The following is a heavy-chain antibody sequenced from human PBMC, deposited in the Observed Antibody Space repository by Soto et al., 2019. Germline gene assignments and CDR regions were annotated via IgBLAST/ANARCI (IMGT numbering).Heavy chain of an antibody. CDR3: AKDRDIVVVPAADYYGMDV. CDR2: ISGSGGST. V-gene: IGHV3-23*01. D-gene: IGHD2-2*01. Sequence: PGGSLRLSCAASGFTFSSYAMSWVRQAPGKGLDWFLSISGSGGSTYYADSVKGRFTISRDNSKNTPYLQMNSLRAEDTAVYYCAKDRDIVVVPAADYYGMDVWGQGTTVTVSS. J-gene: IGHJ6*02. CDR1: GFTFSSYA.